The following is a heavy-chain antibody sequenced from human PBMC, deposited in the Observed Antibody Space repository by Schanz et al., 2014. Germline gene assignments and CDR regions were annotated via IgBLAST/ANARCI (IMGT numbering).Heavy chain of an antibody. CDR1: RYTFNTYG. D-gene: IGHD3-9*01. V-gene: IGHV1-18*01. Sequence: QVQLVQSGAEVKEPGASVKVSCEASRYTFNTYGLNWVRQAPGQGLEWMGWISAYTNNTNYAQKVQGRVTMTTDTSTGTAYMELRSLRSDDTAVYYCARVQDDILTGSVYYYGMDVWGQGTTVTVSS. J-gene: IGHJ6*02. CDR2: ISAYTNNT. CDR3: ARVQDDILTGSVYYYGMDV.